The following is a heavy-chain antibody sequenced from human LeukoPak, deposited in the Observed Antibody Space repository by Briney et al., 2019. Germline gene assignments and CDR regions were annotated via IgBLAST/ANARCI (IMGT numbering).Heavy chain of an antibody. Sequence: ASVKASCKASGYTFTSYGISWVRQAPGQGLEGMGWISAYNGNTNYAQKLQGRVTMTTDTSTSTAYMELRSLRSDDTAVYYCARGVLYVDYYDSSGYYYDQYYFDYWGQGTLVTVSS. V-gene: IGHV1-18*01. CDR3: ARGVLYVDYYDSSGYYYDQYYFDY. CDR1: GYTFTSYG. CDR2: ISAYNGNT. D-gene: IGHD3-22*01. J-gene: IGHJ4*02.